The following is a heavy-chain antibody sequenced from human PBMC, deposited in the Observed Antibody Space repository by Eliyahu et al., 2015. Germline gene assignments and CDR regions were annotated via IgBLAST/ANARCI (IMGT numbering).Heavy chain of an antibody. D-gene: IGHD1-26*01. V-gene: IGHV3-74*01. CDR2: INNDGSRT. CDR3: ARDQDGAGGTVDY. Sequence: EVQLVESGGALVQPGGSXRLSCSVSGFTFSNYWMQWVRQAPGKGLVWLSRINNDGSRTTYADSVKGRFTISRDNAKNTLYLQMNSLRAEDTAVYYCARDQDGAGGTVDYWGQGTLVTVSS. J-gene: IGHJ4*02. CDR1: GFTFSNYW.